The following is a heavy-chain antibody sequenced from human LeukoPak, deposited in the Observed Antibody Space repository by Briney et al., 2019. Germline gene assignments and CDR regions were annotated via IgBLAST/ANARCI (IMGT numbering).Heavy chain of an antibody. CDR1: GGSISSGGYY. J-gene: IGHJ3*02. D-gene: IGHD1-26*01. CDR3: ARDIPLVGATVRGPGDAFDI. CDR2: IYYSGST. Sequence: SQTLSLTCTVSGGSISSGGYYWSWIRQHPGKGLEWIGYIYYSGSTYYNPSLKSRVTISVDTSKNQFSLKLSSVTAADTAVYYCARDIPLVGATVRGPGDAFDIWGQGTMVTVSS. V-gene: IGHV4-31*03.